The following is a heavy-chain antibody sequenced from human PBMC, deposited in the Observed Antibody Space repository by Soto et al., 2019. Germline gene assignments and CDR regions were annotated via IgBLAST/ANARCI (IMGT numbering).Heavy chain of an antibody. Sequence: EVQLVESGGNLVQPGGSLRLSCAASGFRFSIYSMNWVRQAPGKGLEWSAYITSDTKTIKYADSVRGRFTISRDNGKNSVYLQMNSLRDEDSAVYDGASSVEGQFDYWGQGTVVTVSA. CDR3: ASSVEGQFDY. CDR1: GFRFSIYS. CDR2: ITSDTKTI. D-gene: IGHD6-19*01. V-gene: IGHV3-48*02. J-gene: IGHJ4*02.